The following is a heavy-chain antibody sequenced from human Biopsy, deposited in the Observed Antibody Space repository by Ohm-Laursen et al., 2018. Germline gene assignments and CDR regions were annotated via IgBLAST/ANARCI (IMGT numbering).Heavy chain of an antibody. V-gene: IGHV3-7*03. Sequence: SLRLSCAASGFIFSRYWMNWVRQTPEKGLEWVANMNQDGSEEHYVDSVKGRFTISRDNSKSSLYLQMNSLRDEDTAIYYCAGSSPGANDYFQHWGQGTLVTISS. D-gene: IGHD4/OR15-4a*01. CDR3: AGSSPGANDYFQH. CDR1: GFIFSRYW. CDR2: MNQDGSEE. J-gene: IGHJ1*01.